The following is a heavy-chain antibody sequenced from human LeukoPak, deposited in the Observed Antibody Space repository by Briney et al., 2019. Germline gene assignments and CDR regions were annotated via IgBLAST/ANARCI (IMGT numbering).Heavy chain of an antibody. CDR1: GYTFTSYG. J-gene: IGHJ6*03. CDR2: ISAYNGNT. V-gene: IGHV1-18*01. D-gene: IGHD6-6*01. Sequence: ASVKVSCKASGYTFTSYGISWVRQAPGQGLEWMGWISAYNGNTNYAQKLQGRVTMTTDTSTSTAYMELRSLRSDDSAVYYCARVIAARGHYFYMDVWGKGTTVTVSS. CDR3: ARVIAARGHYFYMDV.